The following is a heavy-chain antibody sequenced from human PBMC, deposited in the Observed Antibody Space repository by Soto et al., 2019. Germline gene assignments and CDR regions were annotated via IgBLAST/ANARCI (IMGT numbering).Heavy chain of an antibody. J-gene: IGHJ4*02. V-gene: IGHV3-23*01. CDR1: GFTFSSYA. D-gene: IGHD2-2*01. Sequence: EVQLLESGGGLVQPGGSLRLSCAASGFTFSSYAMSWVRQAPGKGLEWVSTVTGSGGSSADRTHYADSVKGRFTISRDISKNTLYLQMNSLTTEDTAVYYCGRCSSTSCHLGADYWGQGTLVTVSS. CDR2: VTGSGGSSADRT. CDR3: GRCSSTSCHLGADY.